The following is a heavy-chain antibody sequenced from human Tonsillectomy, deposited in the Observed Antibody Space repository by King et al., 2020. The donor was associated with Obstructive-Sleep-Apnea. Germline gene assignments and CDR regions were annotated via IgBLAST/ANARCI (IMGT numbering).Heavy chain of an antibody. CDR1: GFTFSSYS. V-gene: IGHV3-48*04. CDR3: ASDFWVDEIGGYSYGFDY. CDR2: ISSSSSTI. Sequence: VQLVESGGGLVQPGGSLRLSCAASGFTFSSYSMNWVRQAPGKGLEWVSYISSSSSTIYYADSVKGRFTISRDNAKNSLYLQMNSLRAEDTAVYYCASDFWVDEIGGYSYGFDYWGQGTLVTVSS. J-gene: IGHJ4*02. D-gene: IGHD5-18*01.